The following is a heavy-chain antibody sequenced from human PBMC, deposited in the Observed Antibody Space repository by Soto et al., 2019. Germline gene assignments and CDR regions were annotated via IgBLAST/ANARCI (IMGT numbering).Heavy chain of an antibody. J-gene: IGHJ6*03. CDR1: GYTFTSYD. V-gene: IGHV1-8*01. Sequence: GASVKVSCKASGYTFTSYDINWVRQATGQGLEWMGWMNPNSGNTGYAQKFQGRVTMTRNTSISTAYMELSSLRSEDTAVYYCARAEYSSSSPRPYYYYMDVWGKGTTVTVSS. CDR2: MNPNSGNT. D-gene: IGHD6-6*01. CDR3: ARAEYSSSSPRPYYYYMDV.